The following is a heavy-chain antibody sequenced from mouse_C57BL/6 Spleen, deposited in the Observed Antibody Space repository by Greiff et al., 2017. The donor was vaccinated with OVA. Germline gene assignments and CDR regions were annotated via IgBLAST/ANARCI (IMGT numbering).Heavy chain of an antibody. V-gene: IGHV2-2*01. CDR1: GFSLTSYG. J-gene: IGHJ4*01. D-gene: IGHD2-1*01. Sequence: QVHVKQSGPGLVQPSQSLSITCTVSGFSLTSYGVHWVRQSPGKGLEWLGVIWSGGSTDYNAAFISRLSISKDNSKSQVFFKMNSLQADDTAIYYCAGGYGNPYAMDYWGQGTSVTVSS. CDR3: AGGYGNPYAMDY. CDR2: IWSGGST.